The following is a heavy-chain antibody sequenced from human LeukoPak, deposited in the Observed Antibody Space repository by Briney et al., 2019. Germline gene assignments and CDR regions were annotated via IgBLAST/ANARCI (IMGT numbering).Heavy chain of an antibody. D-gene: IGHD2-2*01. Sequence: PSETLSLTCAVSGGSISSGGYSWSWIRQPPGKGLEWIGYIYHSGSTYYNPSLKSRVTISVDRSKNQFSLKLSSVTAADTAVYYCARAKGVVPAASNWFDPWGQGTLVTVSS. V-gene: IGHV4-30-2*01. CDR1: GGSISSGGYS. CDR2: IYHSGST. J-gene: IGHJ5*02. CDR3: ARAKGVVPAASNWFDP.